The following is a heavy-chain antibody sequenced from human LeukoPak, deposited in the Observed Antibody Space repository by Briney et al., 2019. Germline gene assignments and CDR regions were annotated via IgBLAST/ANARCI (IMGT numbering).Heavy chain of an antibody. CDR3: ARRRRDIVATKGPFDY. V-gene: IGHV4-34*01. J-gene: IGHJ4*02. CDR1: GGSFSGYY. D-gene: IGHD5-12*01. CDR2: IYYSGTT. Sequence: SETLSLTCAVYGGSFSGYYWSWIRQPPGKGLEWIGSIYYSGTTYYNPSLKSRVTISVDTSKNQFSLKLTSVTAADTAVYYCARRRRDIVATKGPFDYWGQGTLVTVSS.